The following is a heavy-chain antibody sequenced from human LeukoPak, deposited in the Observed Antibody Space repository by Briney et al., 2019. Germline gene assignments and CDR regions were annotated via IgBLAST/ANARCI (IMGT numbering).Heavy chain of an antibody. Sequence: GGSLRLSCAASGFTFSSYAMSWVRQAPGKGLEWVSAISGSGGSTYYADSVKGRFTISRDNSKNTLYLQMNSLRAEDTAVYYCAKRPYYYVSSGYYYGGYFDYWGQGTLVTVSS. J-gene: IGHJ4*02. CDR2: ISGSGGST. CDR3: AKRPYYYVSSGYYYGGYFDY. V-gene: IGHV3-23*01. D-gene: IGHD3-22*01. CDR1: GFTFSSYA.